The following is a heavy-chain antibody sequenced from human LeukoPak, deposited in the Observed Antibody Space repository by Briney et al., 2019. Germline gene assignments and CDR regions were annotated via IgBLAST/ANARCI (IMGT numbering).Heavy chain of an antibody. CDR2: INAGNGNT. V-gene: IGHV1-3*01. CDR3: ARDQYYYDSSGYFHYFDY. Sequence: ASVKVSCKASGYTFTGYYMHWVRQAPGQRLEWMGWINAGNGNTKYSQKFQGRVTITRDTSASTAYMELSSLRSEDTAVYYCARDQYYYDSSGYFHYFDYWGQGTLVTVSS. CDR1: GYTFTGYY. D-gene: IGHD3-22*01. J-gene: IGHJ4*02.